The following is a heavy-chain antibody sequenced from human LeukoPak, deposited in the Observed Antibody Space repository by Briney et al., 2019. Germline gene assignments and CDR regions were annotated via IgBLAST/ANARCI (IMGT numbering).Heavy chain of an antibody. CDR1: GGSFSGYY. V-gene: IGHV4-34*01. D-gene: IGHD3-9*01. J-gene: IGHJ5*02. CDR3: ARRVLRYFDWLLLYNWFDP. CDR2: INHSGST. Sequence: SETLSLTCAVYGGSFSGYYWSWIRQPPGKGLEWIGEINHSGSTDYNPSLKSRVTISVDTSKNQFSLKLSSVTAADTAVHYCARRVLRYFDWLLLYNWFDPWGQGTLVTVSS.